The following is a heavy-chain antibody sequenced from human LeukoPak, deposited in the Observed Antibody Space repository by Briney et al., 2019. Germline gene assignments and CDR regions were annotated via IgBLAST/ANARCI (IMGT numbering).Heavy chain of an antibody. CDR1: GGSFCANY. J-gene: IGHJ4*02. Sequence: SETLSLTCVVCGGSFCANYWSWIRQPRGRGREGVGEINNSGSTKYNQSLKSRVTISVDTSTNQFSMKLSSVTAADTAVYYCARGPVLDYDGGGYYYFDYWGQGTLVTVSS. V-gene: IGHV4-34*01. CDR3: ARGPVLDYDGGGYYYFDY. CDR2: INNSGST. D-gene: IGHD3-22*01.